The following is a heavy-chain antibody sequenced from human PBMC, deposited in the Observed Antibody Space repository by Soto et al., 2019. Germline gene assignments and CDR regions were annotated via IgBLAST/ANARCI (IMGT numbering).Heavy chain of an antibody. Sequence: KQSQTLSLTCAISGDSVSSNSAAWNWIRQSPSRGLEWLGRTYYRSKWYNDYAVSVKSRITINPDTSKNQFSLHLNSVTPEDTAVYYCARGAGPQPPNNWNYESALTRFDPWGQGTLVTVSS. CDR1: GDSVSSNSAA. V-gene: IGHV6-1*01. CDR3: ARGAGPQPPNNWNYESALTRFDP. J-gene: IGHJ5*02. D-gene: IGHD1-7*01. CDR2: TYYRSKWYN.